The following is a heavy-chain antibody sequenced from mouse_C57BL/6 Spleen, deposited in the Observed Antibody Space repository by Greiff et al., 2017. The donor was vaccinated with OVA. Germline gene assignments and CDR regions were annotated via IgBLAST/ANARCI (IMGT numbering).Heavy chain of an antibody. Sequence: QVQLKQSGPGLVQPSQSLSITCTVSGFSLTSYGVHWVRQSPGKGLEWLGVIWSGGSTDYNAAFISSLSISKDNAKNKVFFKMNSLQAEDTAIYYCARGGTVVFDYWGQGTTLTVSS. J-gene: IGHJ2*01. CDR1: GFSLTSYG. CDR3: ARGGTVVFDY. D-gene: IGHD1-1*01. CDR2: IWSGGST. V-gene: IGHV2-2*01.